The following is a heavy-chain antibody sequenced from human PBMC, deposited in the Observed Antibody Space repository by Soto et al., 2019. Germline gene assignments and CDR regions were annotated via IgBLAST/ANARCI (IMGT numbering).Heavy chain of an antibody. V-gene: IGHV3-21*01. Sequence: GGSLRLSCAASGFTFSSYSMNWVRQAPGKGLEWVSSISSSSSYIYYADSVKGRFTISRDNAKNSLYLQMNSLRAEDTAVYSCASDGTGNFDYWGQGTLVTVSS. D-gene: IGHD1-1*01. CDR2: ISSSSSYI. J-gene: IGHJ4*02. CDR1: GFTFSSYS. CDR3: ASDGTGNFDY.